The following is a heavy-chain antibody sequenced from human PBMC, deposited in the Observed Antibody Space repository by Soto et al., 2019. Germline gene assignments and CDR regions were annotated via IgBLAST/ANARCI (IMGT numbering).Heavy chain of an antibody. CDR1: GFTFSSYG. D-gene: IGHD3-16*01. V-gene: IGHV3-33*01. Sequence: GGSLRLSCAASGFTFSSYGMHWVRQAPGKGLEWVAVIWYDGSNKYYADSVKGRFTISRDNSKNTLYLQMNSLRAEDTAVYYCARDKKGWGGFDYWGQGTLVTVSS. CDR3: ARDKKGWGGFDY. J-gene: IGHJ4*02. CDR2: IWYDGSNK.